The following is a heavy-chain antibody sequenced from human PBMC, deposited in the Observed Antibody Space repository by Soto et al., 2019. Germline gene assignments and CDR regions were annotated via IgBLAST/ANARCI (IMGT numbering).Heavy chain of an antibody. Sequence: SETLSLTCTVSGGSISSYYWSWIRQPPGQGLEWVGYIYYTGTTTYNPSLRSRVAISVDASKSQFSLDLRSVTAADTAVYYCVKLRNYYQAFTNWVHGALVTFSS. J-gene: IGHJ4*01. CDR3: VKLRNYYQAFTN. CDR2: IYYTGTT. CDR1: GGSISSYY. D-gene: IGHD3-16*01. V-gene: IGHV4-59*08.